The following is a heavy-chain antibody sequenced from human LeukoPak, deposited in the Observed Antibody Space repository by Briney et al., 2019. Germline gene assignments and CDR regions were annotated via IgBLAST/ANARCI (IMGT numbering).Heavy chain of an antibody. J-gene: IGHJ4*02. Sequence: GGSLRLSCAASGFTFSSYSMNWVRQAPGKGLEWVSYISTSSSTIFYADSMKGRFTISRDNAKNSLFLQMNSLRAEDTAVYYCTTKWELQSFGTDYWGQGTLVTVSS. D-gene: IGHD1-26*01. V-gene: IGHV3-48*04. CDR2: ISTSSSTI. CDR1: GFTFSSYS. CDR3: TTKWELQSFGTDY.